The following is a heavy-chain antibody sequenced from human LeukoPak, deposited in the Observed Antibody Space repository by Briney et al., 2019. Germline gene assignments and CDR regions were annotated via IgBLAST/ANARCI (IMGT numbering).Heavy chain of an antibody. Sequence: SETLSLTCTVSGGSISSRNYWGWIRQAPGKGLEWIGSIYYHENTYYNSSLKSRVTISVDTSKNQFSLKLNSVTAADTAVYFCARRAYSAAYWKHFDYWGQGTLVTVSS. D-gene: IGHD1-1*01. V-gene: IGHV4-39*01. CDR1: GGSISSRNY. J-gene: IGHJ4*02. CDR2: IYYHENT. CDR3: ARRAYSAAYWKHFDY.